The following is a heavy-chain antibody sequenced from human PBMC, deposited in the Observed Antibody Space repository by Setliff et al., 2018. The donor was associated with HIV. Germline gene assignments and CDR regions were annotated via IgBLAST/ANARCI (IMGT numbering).Heavy chain of an antibody. CDR3: ARSSRGYCSGGSCYGFDP. CDR1: GGSISGSNYY. V-gene: IGHV4-39*07. D-gene: IGHD2-15*01. Sequence: SETLSLTCTVFGGSISGSNYYWGWIRQPPGKELEWIGSIYYSGSSNYNPSLKSRVTISVDTSKNQLSLNVTSVTAADTAVYYCARSSRGYCSGGSCYGFDPWGQGNLVTVSS. J-gene: IGHJ5*02. CDR2: IYYSGSS.